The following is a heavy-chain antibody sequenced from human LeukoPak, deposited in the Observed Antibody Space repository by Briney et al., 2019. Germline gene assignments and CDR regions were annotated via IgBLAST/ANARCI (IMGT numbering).Heavy chain of an antibody. CDR1: GGTFSSYA. D-gene: IGHD6-19*01. J-gene: IGHJ3*02. CDR3: ARGERPVAERGTPKSDAFDI. Sequence: SVKVSCKASGGTFSSYAISWVRQAPGQGLEWMGGIIPISGTANYAQKFQGRVTITTDESTSTAYMELSSLRSEDTAVYYCARGERPVAERGTPKSDAFDIWGQGTMVTVSS. CDR2: IIPISGTA. V-gene: IGHV1-69*05.